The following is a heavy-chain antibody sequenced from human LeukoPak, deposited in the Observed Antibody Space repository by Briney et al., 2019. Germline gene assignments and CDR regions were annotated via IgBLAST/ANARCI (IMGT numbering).Heavy chain of an antibody. CDR2: IKPDGRDK. D-gene: IGHD5-18*01. CDR1: GFTFSHYW. V-gene: IGHV3-7*01. CDR3: ARDTGGGYSCYDC. Sequence: GESLRVSCAASGFTFSHYWMTWIRQTPGKGLEWVANIKPDGRDKYYVDSVKGRFTISRDNAKNSLYLQMNSLRVEDTAVYYCARDTGGGYSCYDCWGQGTLVTVSS. J-gene: IGHJ4*02.